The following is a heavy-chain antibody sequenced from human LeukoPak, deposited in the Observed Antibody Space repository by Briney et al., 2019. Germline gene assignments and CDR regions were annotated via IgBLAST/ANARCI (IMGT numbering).Heavy chain of an antibody. D-gene: IGHD3-16*01. CDR2: ISGSGGST. CDR1: GFTVSNHF. J-gene: IGHJ4*02. CDR3: ANPFTFDY. Sequence: PGGSLRLSCAASGFTVSNHFMSWVRQAPGKGLEWVSAISGSGGSTYYADSVKGRFTISRDNSKNTLYLQMNSLRAEDTAVYYCANPFTFDYWGQGTLVTVSS. V-gene: IGHV3-23*01.